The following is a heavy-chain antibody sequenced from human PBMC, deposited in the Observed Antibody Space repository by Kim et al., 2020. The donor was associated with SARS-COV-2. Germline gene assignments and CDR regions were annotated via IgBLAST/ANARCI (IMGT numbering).Heavy chain of an antibody. Sequence: AETVKDQCTISRDNAKSTLYLQINSLRAEDTAVYYCARGGQDWELRRWFDPWGQGTLVTVSS. J-gene: IGHJ5*02. V-gene: IGHV3-74*01. CDR3: ARGGQDWELRRWFDP. D-gene: IGHD1-26*01.